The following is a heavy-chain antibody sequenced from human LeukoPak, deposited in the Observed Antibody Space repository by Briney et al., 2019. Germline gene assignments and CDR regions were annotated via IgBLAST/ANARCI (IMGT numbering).Heavy chain of an antibody. D-gene: IGHD2/OR15-2a*01. CDR2: ISGSGGDT. CDR1: GFTFSNYA. J-gene: IGHJ4*02. V-gene: IGHV3-23*01. Sequence: PSGGSLRLSCAVSGFTFSNYAMNWVRQAPGKGLEWVSAISGSGGDTYYADSVKGRFTISRDNSKNTLYLQMNSLRAEDTAVYYCRYFLPHFDYWGQGTLVTVSS. CDR3: RYFLPHFDY.